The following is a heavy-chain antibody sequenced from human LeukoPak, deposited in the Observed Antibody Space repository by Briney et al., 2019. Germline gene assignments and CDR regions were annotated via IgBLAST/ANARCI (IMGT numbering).Heavy chain of an antibody. CDR2: IYYSGST. V-gene: IGHV4-59*01. D-gene: IGHD3-16*01. CDR3: ARWGEVYWYFDL. Sequence: SETLSLTCTVSGGSISSYYWSWIRQPPGKGLEWIGCIYYSGSTNYNPSLKSRVTISIHTSKNQFSLKLSSVTAADTAVYYCARWGEVYWYFDLWGRGTLVTVSS. CDR1: GGSISSYY. J-gene: IGHJ2*01.